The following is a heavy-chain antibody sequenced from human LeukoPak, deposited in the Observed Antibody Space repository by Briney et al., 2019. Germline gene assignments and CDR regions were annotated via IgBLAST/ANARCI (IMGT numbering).Heavy chain of an antibody. D-gene: IGHD3-3*01. Sequence: ASVKVSCKASGYTFTGYYMHWVRQAPGQGLEWMGWINPSGGGTSYAQKFQGWVTMTRDTSISTAYMELSRLTSDDTAVYYCATDPRTTVFGTFRYYYMDVWGEGTTVAVSS. CDR1: GYTFTGYY. CDR3: ATDPRTTVFGTFRYYYMDV. CDR2: INPSGGGT. J-gene: IGHJ6*03. V-gene: IGHV1-2*04.